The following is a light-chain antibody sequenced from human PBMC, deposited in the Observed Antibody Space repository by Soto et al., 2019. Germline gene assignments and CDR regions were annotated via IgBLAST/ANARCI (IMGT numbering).Light chain of an antibody. Sequence: QSVLTQPASVSGSPGQSITISCTGTSSDVGGYNYVTWYQHHPGKAPKLIIYEVSNRPSGVSSRFSGSKSGNTASLTISGLQAEDEADYYCSSYTSSVTVVFGGGTKLTVL. J-gene: IGLJ3*02. CDR1: SSDVGGYNY. CDR3: SSYTSSVTVV. CDR2: EVS. V-gene: IGLV2-14*01.